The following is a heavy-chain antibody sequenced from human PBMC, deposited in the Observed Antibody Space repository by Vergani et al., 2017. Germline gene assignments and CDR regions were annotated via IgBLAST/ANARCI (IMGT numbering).Heavy chain of an antibody. CDR3: ARGGIAAAGTLDY. V-gene: IGHV3-21*01. CDR2: ISSSSSYI. Sequence: EVQLVESGGGLVKRGGSLRLSCAASGFTFSSYSMNWVRQAPGKGLEWVSSISSSSSYIYYADSVKGRFTISRDNAKNSLYLQMNSLRAEDTAVYYCARGGIAAAGTLDYWGQGTLVTVSS. D-gene: IGHD6-13*01. CDR1: GFTFSSYS. J-gene: IGHJ4*02.